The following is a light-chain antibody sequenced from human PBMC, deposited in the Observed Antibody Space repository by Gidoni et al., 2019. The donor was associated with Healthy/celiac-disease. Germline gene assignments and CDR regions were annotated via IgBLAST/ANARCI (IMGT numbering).Light chain of an antibody. Sequence: QSALTPPASVSGSPGQSITISCTGTSSDVGGYNYVSWYQQHPGKAPKLMIYDVSNRPSGVSNRFSGSKSGNTASLTISGLQAEDEADYYCSSYTSSSTPYSFGTGTKVTVL. V-gene: IGLV2-14*01. CDR2: DVS. J-gene: IGLJ1*01. CDR1: SSDVGGYNY. CDR3: SSYTSSSTPYS.